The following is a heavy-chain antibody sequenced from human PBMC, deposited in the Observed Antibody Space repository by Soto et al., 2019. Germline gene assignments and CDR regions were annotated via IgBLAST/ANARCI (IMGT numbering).Heavy chain of an antibody. J-gene: IGHJ6*02. D-gene: IGHD4-17*01. V-gene: IGHV5-51*01. CDR1: GYSFTSYW. Sequence: GDSLKISCKGSGYSFTSYWIGWVRQMPGKGLEWMGIIYPGDSDTRYSPSFQGQVTISADKSISTAYLQWSSLKASDTAMYYCARRGSFDGDYSLPHGMDVCGQGTTVTVYS. CDR2: IYPGDSDT. CDR3: ARRGSFDGDYSLPHGMDV.